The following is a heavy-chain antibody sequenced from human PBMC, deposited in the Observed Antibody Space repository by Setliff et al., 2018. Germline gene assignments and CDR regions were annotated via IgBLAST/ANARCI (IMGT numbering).Heavy chain of an antibody. D-gene: IGHD5-18*01. CDR1: GGSISSGSYY. CDR2: IYTSGST. J-gene: IGHJ3*02. CDR3: ARVATAMLGAFDI. Sequence: PSETLSLTCTVSGGSISSGSYYWSWIRQPAGKGLEWIGRIYTSGSTYYNPSLKSRVSISIDTSKNQFSLNLSSVTAADTAVYYCARVATAMLGAFDIWGQGTMVTVSS. V-gene: IGHV4-61*02.